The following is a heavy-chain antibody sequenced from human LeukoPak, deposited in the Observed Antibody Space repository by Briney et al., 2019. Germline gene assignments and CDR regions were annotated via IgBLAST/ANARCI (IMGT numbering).Heavy chain of an antibody. V-gene: IGHV4-34*01. CDR3: ARGGRITIFGVVTSPWR. CDR1: GGSFSGYY. CDR2: INHSGST. D-gene: IGHD3-3*01. J-gene: IGHJ4*02. Sequence: SETLSLTCAVYGGSFSGYYWSWIRQPPGKGLEWIGEINHSGSTNYNPSLKSRVTISVDTSRYQFSLKLSSVTAADTAVYYCARGGRITIFGVVTSPWRWGQGTLVTVSS.